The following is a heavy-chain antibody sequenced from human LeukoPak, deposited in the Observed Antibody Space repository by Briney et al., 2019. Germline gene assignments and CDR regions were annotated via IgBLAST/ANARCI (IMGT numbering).Heavy chain of an antibody. CDR3: ASTHGLRGFDY. CDR1: GGSFSGYY. V-gene: IGHV4-59*08. D-gene: IGHD5-12*01. J-gene: IGHJ4*02. CDR2: IYYSGST. Sequence: TSETLSLTCAVYGGSFSGYYWSWIRQPPGRGLEWIGYIYYSGSTNYNPSLKSRVTISVDTSKNQFSLKLSSVTAADTAVYYCASTHGLRGFDYWGQGTLVTVSS.